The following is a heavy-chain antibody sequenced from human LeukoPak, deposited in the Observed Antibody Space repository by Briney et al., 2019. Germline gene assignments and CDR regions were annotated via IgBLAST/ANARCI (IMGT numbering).Heavy chain of an antibody. V-gene: IGHV3-23*01. CDR2: ISNNGGYT. CDR3: AREMTIITYSFDS. Sequence: GGSLRLSCAASGFTFSSSAMSWVRQAPGKGLEWVSAISNNGGYTYYADSVRGRFIISRDNSKNTLYLQMNSLRAEDTAVYYCAREMTIITYSFDSWGQGTLVTVSS. J-gene: IGHJ4*02. CDR1: GFTFSSSA. D-gene: IGHD5-24*01.